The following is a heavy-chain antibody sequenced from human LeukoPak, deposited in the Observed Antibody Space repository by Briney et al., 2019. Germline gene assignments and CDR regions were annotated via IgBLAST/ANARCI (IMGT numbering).Heavy chain of an antibody. CDR1: GFTFSCYR. J-gene: IGHJ4*02. CDR2: ISSSGSYI. Sequence: GGSLSPSCAASGFTFSCYRMNWGRHAPGQGLGWVSSISSSGSYIYYADSVKGRFTISRDNAKNSLYLQMNSLRAEDTAVYYCAKDRGYSGSYPDYWGQGTLVTVSS. D-gene: IGHD1-26*01. CDR3: AKDRGYSGSYPDY. V-gene: IGHV3-21*01.